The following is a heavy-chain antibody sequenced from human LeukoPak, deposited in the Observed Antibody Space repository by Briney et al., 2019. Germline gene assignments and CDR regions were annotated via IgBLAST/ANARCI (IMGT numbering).Heavy chain of an antibody. J-gene: IGHJ6*03. CDR2: IYHSGST. V-gene: IGHV4-38-2*02. CDR3: ARVRRMAYYYYYYMHV. D-gene: IGHD2-8*01. CDR1: GYSISSGYY. Sequence: SETLSLTCTVSGYSISSGYYWSWIRQPPGKGLEWIGSIYHSGSTYYNPSLKSRVTISVDTSKNQFSLKLSSVTAADTAVYYCARVRRMAYYYYYYMHVWGKGTTVTVSS.